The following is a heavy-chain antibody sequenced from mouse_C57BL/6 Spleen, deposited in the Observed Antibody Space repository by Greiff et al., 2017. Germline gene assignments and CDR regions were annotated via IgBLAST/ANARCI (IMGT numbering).Heavy chain of an antibody. D-gene: IGHD1-1*01. Sequence: EVKLMESGGDLVKPGGSLKLSCAASGFTFSSYGMSWVRQTPDKRLEWVATISSGGSYTYDPDSVKGRFTISRDNAKNTLYLQMSSLKSEDTAMYYCARRSITTGVALDYWGQGTTLTVSS. CDR1: GFTFSSYG. J-gene: IGHJ2*01. V-gene: IGHV5-6*02. CDR3: ARRSITTGVALDY. CDR2: ISSGGSYT.